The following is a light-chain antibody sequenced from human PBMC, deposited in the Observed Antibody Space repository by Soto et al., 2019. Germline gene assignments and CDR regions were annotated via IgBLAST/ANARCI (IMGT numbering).Light chain of an antibody. Sequence: QAVVTQPPSVSSAPGQKVTISCSGSSSNIGNNHASWYQHLPGTAPKLLIFDNDKRPSGIPDRFSGSKSGTSATLGITGLQNGDEADYYCGTWDSSLSAWVFGGGTKLTVL. CDR3: GTWDSSLSAWV. J-gene: IGLJ3*02. CDR2: DND. CDR1: SSNIGNNH. V-gene: IGLV1-51*01.